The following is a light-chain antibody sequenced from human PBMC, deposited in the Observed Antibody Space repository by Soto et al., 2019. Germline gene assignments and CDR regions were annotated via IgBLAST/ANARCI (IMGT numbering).Light chain of an antibody. Sequence: EIVLTQSPGTLSLSPGERATLSCRASQIVSSIYLAWYQQKPGQAPRLLIYGASSRATGIPDRFSGSGSGTVFTLTISRLEPEDFAVYYCQQYGSSPWTFGQGTKVDIK. CDR1: QIVSSIY. V-gene: IGKV3-20*01. J-gene: IGKJ1*01. CDR2: GAS. CDR3: QQYGSSPWT.